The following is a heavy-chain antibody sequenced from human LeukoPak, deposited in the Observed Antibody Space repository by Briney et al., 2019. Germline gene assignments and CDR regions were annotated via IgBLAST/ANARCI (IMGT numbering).Heavy chain of an antibody. Sequence: GGSLRLSCAASGFTFSDYWMSWVRQAPGKGLEWVADINRNGYDKYYLDSVKGRFTISRDNAKNSLYLHMNSLGVEDTAVYYCARVQRSSYRNYYYYYYVDVWGKGTTVTVSS. CDR1: GFTFSDYW. CDR3: ARVQRSSYRNYYYYYYVDV. CDR2: INRNGYDK. J-gene: IGHJ6*03. V-gene: IGHV3-7*01. D-gene: IGHD1-26*01.